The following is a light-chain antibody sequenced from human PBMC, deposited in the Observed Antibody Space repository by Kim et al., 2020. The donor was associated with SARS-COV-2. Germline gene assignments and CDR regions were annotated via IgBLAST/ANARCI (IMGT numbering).Light chain of an antibody. CDR3: QQYDKVPFT. J-gene: IGKJ3*01. CDR2: DAS. V-gene: IGKV1-33*01. CDR1: QDISNY. Sequence: DIQMTQSPSSLSASVGDRVTITCKASQDISNYLNWYQQKPGKAPKLLIYDASNLETGVPSRFSGSGSGTDFTFTISSLQPEDIATYYCQQYDKVPFTFGPGTKVDIK.